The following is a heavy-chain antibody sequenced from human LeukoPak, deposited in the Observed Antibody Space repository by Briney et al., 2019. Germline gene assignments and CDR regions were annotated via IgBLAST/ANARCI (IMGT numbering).Heavy chain of an antibody. CDR2: IYPGDSDT. D-gene: IGHD2-15*01. CDR1: GYSFTTFW. Sequence: GASLKISCKASGYSFTTFWIAWVRQMPGKGLEWMGIIYPGDSDTRYSPSFQGQVTISADKSISTAYLQWSSLKASDTGIYYCARHCSGGSCYFDVWGQGTMVTVSS. CDR3: ARHCSGGSCYFDV. V-gene: IGHV5-51*01. J-gene: IGHJ3*01.